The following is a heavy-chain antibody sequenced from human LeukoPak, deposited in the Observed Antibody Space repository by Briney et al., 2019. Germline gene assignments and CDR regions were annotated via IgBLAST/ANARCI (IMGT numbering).Heavy chain of an antibody. CDR1: GGSISSYY. Sequence: SETLSLTCTVSGGSISSYYWSWIRQPPGKGLEWIGYIYYSGSTNYNPSLKSRVTISVDTSKNQFSLKLSSVTAADTAVYYCARDNYGSGRLNSFDPWGQGTLVTVSS. CDR3: ARDNYGSGRLNSFDP. CDR2: IYYSGST. V-gene: IGHV4-59*01. J-gene: IGHJ5*02. D-gene: IGHD3-10*01.